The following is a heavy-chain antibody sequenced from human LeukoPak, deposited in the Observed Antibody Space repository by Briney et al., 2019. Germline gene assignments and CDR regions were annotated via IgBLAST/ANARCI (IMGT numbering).Heavy chain of an antibody. V-gene: IGHV3-11*04. D-gene: IGHD2-15*01. CDR1: GGSFSGYY. Sequence: LSLTCAVYGGSFSGYYWSWIRQPPGKGLEWISKIAQTGISYYADSVRGRFSISRDNAKNSLHLQMNNLRAEDTAIYFCARGGYCNGDRCIITLDPWGPGTLVTVSS. J-gene: IGHJ5*02. CDR3: ARGGYCNGDRCIITLDP. CDR2: IAQTGIS.